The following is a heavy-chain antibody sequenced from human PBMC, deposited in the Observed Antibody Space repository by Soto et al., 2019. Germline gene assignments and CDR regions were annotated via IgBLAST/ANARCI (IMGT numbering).Heavy chain of an antibody. CDR1: GGTFSSYA. J-gene: IGHJ4*02. D-gene: IGHD2-2*02. V-gene: IGHV1-69*06. CDR2: IIPIFGTA. CDR3: ARDAWLGYCSSTSCYIFDY. Sequence: GTSVKVSCKASGGTFSSYAISWVRQAPGQGLEWMGGIIPIFGTANYAQKFQGRVTITADKSTSTAYMELSSLRSEDTAVYYCARDAWLGYCSSTSCYIFDYWGQGTLVTVSS.